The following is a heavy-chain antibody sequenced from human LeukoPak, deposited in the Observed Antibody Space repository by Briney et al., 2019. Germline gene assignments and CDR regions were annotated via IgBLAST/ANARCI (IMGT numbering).Heavy chain of an antibody. Sequence: GGSLRLSCAASGFTFSSYWMHWVRQAPGKGLVWVSRISPDGSTTGHADSVKGRFTTSRDNAKNTLFLQMNSLRAEDTAVYYCTRDFDFSSAIWGQGTLVTASS. CDR3: TRDFDFSSAI. CDR1: GFTFSSYW. V-gene: IGHV3-74*01. D-gene: IGHD3-3*01. CDR2: ISPDGSTT. J-gene: IGHJ4*02.